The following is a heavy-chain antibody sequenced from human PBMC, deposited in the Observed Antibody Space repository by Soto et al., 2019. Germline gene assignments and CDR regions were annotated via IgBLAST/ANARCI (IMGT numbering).Heavy chain of an antibody. CDR3: ERGCWGRDGIDV. CDR2: ISSSSRDI. CDR1: GFIFSTYT. D-gene: IGHD3-16*01. J-gene: IGHJ6*02. Sequence: GGSLRLSCAASGFIFSTYTINWVRQAPGKGLEWVASISSSSRDIFYADSVKARFTISRDNANSSVDLQMNSLRVGDTAIYYCERGCWGRDGIDVWGQGTTVTVSS. V-gene: IGHV3-21*01.